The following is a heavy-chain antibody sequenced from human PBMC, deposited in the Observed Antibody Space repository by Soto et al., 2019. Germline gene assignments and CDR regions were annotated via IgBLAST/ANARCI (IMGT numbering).Heavy chain of an antibody. V-gene: IGHV1-69*13. Sequence: SVKVSCKASGGTFSSYAISWVRRAPGQGLEWMGGIIPIFGTANYAQKFQGRVTITADESTSTAYMELSSLRSEDTAVYYCARDLEYCSSTSCHRTGFDYWGQGTLVTVSS. CDR1: GGTFSSYA. CDR2: IIPIFGTA. CDR3: ARDLEYCSSTSCHRTGFDY. D-gene: IGHD2-2*01. J-gene: IGHJ4*02.